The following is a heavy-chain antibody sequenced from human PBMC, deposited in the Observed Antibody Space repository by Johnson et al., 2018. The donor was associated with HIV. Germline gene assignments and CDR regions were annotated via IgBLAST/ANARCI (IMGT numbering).Heavy chain of an antibody. CDR1: GFTFSTYV. V-gene: IGHV3-64*01. CDR3: VSRSGAL. J-gene: IGHJ3*01. Sequence: EVQLVESGGGFVQPGGSPILSCAASGFTFSTYVMHLVRQAPGKGLEYVSAITSNGEITYYANSVKGRFTISRDNSKNTLSLQMDSLRPEDMAVYYCVSRSGALWGQGTMVTVSP. D-gene: IGHD1-26*01. CDR2: ITSNGEIT.